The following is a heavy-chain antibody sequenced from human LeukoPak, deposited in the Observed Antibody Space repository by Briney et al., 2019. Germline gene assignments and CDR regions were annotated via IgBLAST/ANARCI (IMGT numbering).Heavy chain of an antibody. Sequence: GGSLRLSCAASGFTFSSYGIHWVRQAPGKGLEWVAFIRYDGSNKYYADSVKGRFTISRDNSKNTLYLRMNRLRAEDTAVYYCAKDFSVYNYDSRVLDYWGQGTLVTVSS. J-gene: IGHJ4*02. D-gene: IGHD3-22*01. CDR1: GFTFSSYG. CDR3: AKDFSVYNYDSRVLDY. CDR2: IRYDGSNK. V-gene: IGHV3-30*02.